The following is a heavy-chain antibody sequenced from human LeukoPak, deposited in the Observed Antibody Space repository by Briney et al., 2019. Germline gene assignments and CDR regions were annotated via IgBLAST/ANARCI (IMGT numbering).Heavy chain of an antibody. Sequence: SETLSLTCTVSGGSISSSSYYWGWLRQPPGKGLEWIGSIYYSGSTYYNPSLKSRVTISVDTSKNQFSLKLSSVTAADTAVYYCALKPAYYDSSGSTDYWGQGTLVTVSS. CDR2: IYYSGST. D-gene: IGHD3-22*01. J-gene: IGHJ4*02. CDR3: ALKPAYYDSSGSTDY. V-gene: IGHV4-39*01. CDR1: GGSISSSSYY.